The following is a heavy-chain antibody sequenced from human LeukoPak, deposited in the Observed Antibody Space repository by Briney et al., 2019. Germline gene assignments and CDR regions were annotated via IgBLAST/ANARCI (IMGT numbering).Heavy chain of an antibody. D-gene: IGHD1-26*01. J-gene: IGHJ4*02. CDR3: AKDGGWELLFFDY. CDR2: IRYDGSNK. V-gene: IGHV3-30*02. Sequence: GGSLRLSCEASGFIFSSYSMNWVRQAPGKGLEWVAFIRYDGSNKYYADSVKGRFTISRYNSKSTLYLQMNSLRAEDTAVYYCAKDGGWELLFFDYWGQGTLVTVSS. CDR1: GFIFSSYS.